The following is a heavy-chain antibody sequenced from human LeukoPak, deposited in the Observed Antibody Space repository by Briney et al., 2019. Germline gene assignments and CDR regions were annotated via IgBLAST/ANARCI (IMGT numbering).Heavy chain of an antibody. J-gene: IGHJ5*02. V-gene: IGHV4-59*01. Sequence: SETLSLTCTVSGGSISSYYWSWIRQPPGKGLEWIGHIYYSGGTNYNPPLKSRVTISVDTSKNQFSLKLSSVTAADTAVYYCARYSDNWFDPWGQGTLVTVSS. CDR1: GGSISSYY. D-gene: IGHD6-13*01. CDR3: ARYSDNWFDP. CDR2: IYYSGGT.